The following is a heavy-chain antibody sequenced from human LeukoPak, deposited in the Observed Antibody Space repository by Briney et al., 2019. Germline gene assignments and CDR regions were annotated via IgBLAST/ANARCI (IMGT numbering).Heavy chain of an antibody. D-gene: IGHD5-24*01. CDR3: ARGALNLDY. Sequence: GGSLRLSCAASGFTFSSYAMHWVRQAPGKGLEWVAVISYDGSNKYYADSVKGRFTISRDNSKNTLYLQTNSLRAEDTAVYYCARGALNLDYWGQGTLVTVSS. V-gene: IGHV3-30-3*01. CDR1: GFTFSSYA. CDR2: ISYDGSNK. J-gene: IGHJ4*02.